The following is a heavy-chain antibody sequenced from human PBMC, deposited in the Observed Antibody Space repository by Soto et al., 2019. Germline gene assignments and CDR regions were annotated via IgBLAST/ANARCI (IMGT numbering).Heavy chain of an antibody. D-gene: IGHD3-10*01. CDR2: INPNSGGT. V-gene: IGHV1-2*02. CDR3: ARGGEVHDYSGLDV. Sequence: QVQLVQSGAEVKKPGASVKVSCKASGYTFIDYYMHWVRQAPGQGLEWMGWINPNSGGTNYAQNFQGRVTMTRDTSINTAYMELSRLTSDDTAVYYWARGGEVHDYSGLDVWGQGTTVTVSS. CDR1: GYTFIDYY. J-gene: IGHJ6*02.